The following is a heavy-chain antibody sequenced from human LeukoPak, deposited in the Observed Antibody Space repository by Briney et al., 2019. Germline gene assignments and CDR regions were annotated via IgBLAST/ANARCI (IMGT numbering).Heavy chain of an antibody. Sequence: GGSLRLSCAASGFTFSSYAMHWVRQAPGNGLEWVAFISYDGTYKYYADSVKGRFTISRDNSKNTLYLQMNSLRAADTAVYYCARDSMVRGDHWGQGTLVTVSS. J-gene: IGHJ4*02. V-gene: IGHV3-30-3*01. D-gene: IGHD3-10*01. CDR1: GFTFSSYA. CDR3: ARDSMVRGDH. CDR2: ISYDGTYK.